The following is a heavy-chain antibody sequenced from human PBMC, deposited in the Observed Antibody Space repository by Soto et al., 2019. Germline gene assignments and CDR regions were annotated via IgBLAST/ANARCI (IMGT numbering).Heavy chain of an antibody. V-gene: IGHV3-7*04. CDR2: IKQDGSDT. CDR3: ATDLGTTMARH. CDR1: GFTFSSYG. J-gene: IGHJ4*02. D-gene: IGHD1-1*01. Sequence: SLRLSCAASGFTFSSYGMSWVRQAPGKGLEWVANIKQDGSDTYYVDSVKGRFTISRDNAKNSLYLQMNSLRAEDTAVYYCATDLGTTMARHWGQGTLVTVS.